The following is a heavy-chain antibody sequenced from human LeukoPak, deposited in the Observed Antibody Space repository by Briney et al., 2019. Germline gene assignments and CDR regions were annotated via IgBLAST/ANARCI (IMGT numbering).Heavy chain of an antibody. CDR1: GGSFSGYY. Sequence: SETLSLTCAVYGGSFSGYYLSWIRQPPGKGLEWIGEINHSGSTNYNPSLKSRVTISVDTSKNQFSLKLSSVTAADTAVYYCARGPLLFCSSTSCYPRNGYWGQGTLVTVSS. CDR2: INHSGST. CDR3: ARGPLLFCSSTSCYPRNGY. D-gene: IGHD2-2*01. V-gene: IGHV4-34*01. J-gene: IGHJ4*02.